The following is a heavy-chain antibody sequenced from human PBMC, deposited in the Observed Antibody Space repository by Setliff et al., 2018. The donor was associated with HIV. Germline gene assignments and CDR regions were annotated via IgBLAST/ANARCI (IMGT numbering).Heavy chain of an antibody. V-gene: IGHV4-4*09. CDR1: GGSLSNYC. D-gene: IGHD3-10*01. J-gene: IGHJ5*02. Sequence: SETLSLTCSVSGGSLSNYCWNWIRQSPGKGLEWIGYIFASETTNYNPYYNPSLQSRVTLSIDTSKNQFSLKLRSVTAADTAIYYCARRVDNSGTFPDKNWLDPWGQGRLVTVSS. CDR2: IFASETT. CDR3: ARRVDNSGTFPDKNWLDP.